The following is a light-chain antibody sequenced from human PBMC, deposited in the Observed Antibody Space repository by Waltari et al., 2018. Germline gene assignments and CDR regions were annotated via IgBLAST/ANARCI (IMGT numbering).Light chain of an antibody. Sequence: NVLTQSPDTLSLSPGETATLPRRASQSVGDSDLAWYQQKPGQSPRLLIYAASNRASGISDRFSGSGSGRDFTLTISSLEPEDFAVYYCHQYGSAPLFGGGTKVEIK. J-gene: IGKJ4*01. V-gene: IGKV3-20*01. CDR2: AAS. CDR3: HQYGSAPL. CDR1: QSVGDSD.